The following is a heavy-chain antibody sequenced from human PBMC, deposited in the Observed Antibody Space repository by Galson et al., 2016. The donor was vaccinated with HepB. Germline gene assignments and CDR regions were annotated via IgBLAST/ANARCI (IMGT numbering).Heavy chain of an antibody. Sequence: SLRLSCAASGFSFSNSGMSWVRQAPGRGLEWVSGITRSGDATHYADFVKGRFTISRDNSKNTLYLQVNSLRAEDTAVYYCAKSMSVSYYYDSSGYSFDYWGQGTLVTVSS. CDR2: ITRSGDAT. V-gene: IGHV3-23*01. CDR1: GFSFSNSG. J-gene: IGHJ4*02. CDR3: AKSMSVSYYYDSSGYSFDY. D-gene: IGHD3-22*01.